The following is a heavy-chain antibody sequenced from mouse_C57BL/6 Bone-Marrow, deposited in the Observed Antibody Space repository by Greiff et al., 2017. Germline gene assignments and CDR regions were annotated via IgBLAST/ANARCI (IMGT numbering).Heavy chain of an antibody. Sequence: QVQLKQSGAELVKPGASVKMSCKASGYTFTSYWITWVKQRPGQGLEWIGDIYPGSGSTNYNEKFKSKATLTVDTSSSTAYMQLSSLTSEDSAVYYCAKPLGGTFDYWGQGTTLTVSS. CDR2: IYPGSGST. V-gene: IGHV1-55*01. J-gene: IGHJ2*01. CDR1: GYTFTSYW. D-gene: IGHD4-1*01. CDR3: AKPLGGTFDY.